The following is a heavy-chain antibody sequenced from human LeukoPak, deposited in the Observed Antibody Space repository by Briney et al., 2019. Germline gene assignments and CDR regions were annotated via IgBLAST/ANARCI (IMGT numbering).Heavy chain of an antibody. CDR2: INPNSGGT. CDR3: ARVDGSPDY. D-gene: IGHD5-24*01. J-gene: IGHJ4*02. V-gene: IGHV1-2*02. Sequence: ASVKVSCKASGYTFTGYYMHWVRQAPGQGLEWMGWINPNSGGTNYAQKFQGRVTITRDTSINTVYMELSSLRLEDTAVYFCARVDGSPDYWGQGTLVTVSS. CDR1: GYTFTGYY.